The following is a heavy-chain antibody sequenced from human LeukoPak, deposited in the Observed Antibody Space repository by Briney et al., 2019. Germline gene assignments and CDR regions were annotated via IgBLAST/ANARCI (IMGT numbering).Heavy chain of an antibody. D-gene: IGHD2-15*01. V-gene: IGHV3-30*18. J-gene: IGHJ4*02. CDR3: AKDNERWFDY. CDR2: ISYDGSNK. CDR1: GFTFRSYG. Sequence: GALRLSCSASGFTFRSYGMHRGRPAPGKGVEWVAVISYDGSNKYYADSVKGRFTISRDNSKNTLYLQMNSLRAEDTAVYYCAKDNERWFDYWGQGTLVTVSS.